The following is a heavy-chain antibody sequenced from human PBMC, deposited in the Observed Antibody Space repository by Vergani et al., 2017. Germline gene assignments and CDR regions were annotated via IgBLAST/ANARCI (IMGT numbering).Heavy chain of an antibody. CDR3: AKADYYDSSGYYFPEYFQH. V-gene: IGHV4-59*01. Sequence: QVQLQESGPGLVKPSETLSLTCTVSGGSISSYYWSWIRQPPGKGLEWIGYIYYSGSTNYNPSLKSRVTISVDTSKNQFSLKLSSVTAADTAVYYCAKADYYDSSGYYFPEYFQHWGQGTLVTVSS. D-gene: IGHD3-22*01. CDR2: IYYSGST. CDR1: GGSISSYY. J-gene: IGHJ1*01.